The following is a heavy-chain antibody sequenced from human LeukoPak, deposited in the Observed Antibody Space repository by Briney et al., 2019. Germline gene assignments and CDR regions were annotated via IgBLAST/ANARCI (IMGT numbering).Heavy chain of an antibody. J-gene: IGHJ4*02. CDR2: IYSGGST. V-gene: IGHV3-66*01. D-gene: IGHD5-24*01. CDR1: GGSISSYY. CDR3: ARDLRDGYNYYFDY. Sequence: ETLSLTCTVSGGSISSYYMSWVRQASGKGLEWVSVIYSGGSTYYADSVKGRFTISRDNSKNTLYLQMNSLRAEDTAVYYCARDLRDGYNYYFDYWGQGTLVTVSS.